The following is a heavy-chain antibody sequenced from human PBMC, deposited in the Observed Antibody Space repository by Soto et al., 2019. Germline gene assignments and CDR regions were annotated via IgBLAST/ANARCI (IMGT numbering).Heavy chain of an antibody. V-gene: IGHV3-23*01. CDR3: APATRYYYDSSGFFDY. D-gene: IGHD3-22*01. Sequence: GESLKISCAASGFTFSSYAMSWVRQAPGKGLEWVSAISGSGGSTYYADSVKGRFTISRDNSKNTLYLQMNSLRAEDTAVYYCAPATRYYYDSSGFFDYWGQGTLVTVS. CDR1: GFTFSSYA. CDR2: ISGSGGST. J-gene: IGHJ4*02.